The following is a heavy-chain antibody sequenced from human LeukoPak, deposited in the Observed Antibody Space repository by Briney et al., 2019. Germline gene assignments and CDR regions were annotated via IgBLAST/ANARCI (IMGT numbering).Heavy chain of an antibody. CDR1: GGTFSSYA. CDR2: IIPIFGTA. CDR3: ARGGMATITGNYYYYYGMDV. D-gene: IGHD5-24*01. V-gene: IGHV1-69*13. Sequence: ASVKVSCKASGGTFSSYAISWVRQAPGQGLEWMGGIIPIFGTANYAQKFQGRVTITADESTSTAYMELGSLRSEDTAVYYCARGGMATITGNYYYYYGMDVWGQGTTVTVSS. J-gene: IGHJ6*02.